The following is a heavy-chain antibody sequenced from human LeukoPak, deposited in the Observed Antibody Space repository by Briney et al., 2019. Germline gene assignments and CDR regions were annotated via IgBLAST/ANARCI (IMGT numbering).Heavy chain of an antibody. CDR2: IYSDGST. J-gene: IGHJ4*02. CDR3: ARAETAAGSY. V-gene: IGHV3-53*01. CDR1: GFILSSNY. D-gene: IGHD6-13*01. Sequence: PGGSLRLSCTASGFILSSNYMSWVRQAPGRGLEWVSVIYSDGSTNYEDSVKGRLTISRDNSKNTVYLQMNNLRAEDTAVYYCARAETAAGSYWGQGTLVTVSS.